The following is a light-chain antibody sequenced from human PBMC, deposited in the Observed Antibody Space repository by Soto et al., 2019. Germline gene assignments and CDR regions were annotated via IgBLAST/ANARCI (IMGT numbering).Light chain of an antibody. Sequence: QSVLTQPASVSGSPGQSITICCTGTSSNVGGYNFVSWYQHHPGKAPKLMIYEVSNRPSGVSNRFSGSKSGNTASLTISGLQAEDEADYCCSSYTSSSARVFGTGTKLTV. CDR3: SSYTSSSARV. V-gene: IGLV2-14*01. CDR2: EVS. CDR1: SSNVGGYNF. J-gene: IGLJ1*01.